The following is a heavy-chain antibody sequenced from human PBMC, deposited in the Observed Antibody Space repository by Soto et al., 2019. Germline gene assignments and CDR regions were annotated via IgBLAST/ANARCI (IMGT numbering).Heavy chain of an antibody. CDR3: ARRGPGTYFDY. Sequence: PGGSLRLSCAASGFTFSSYVMNWVRQAPGKGLEWVSVISGSGDSTYYADSVKGRFTISRDNSKNTLYLQMNSLRTEDTAVYYCARRGPGTYFDYWGQGTLVTVS. J-gene: IGHJ4*02. CDR2: ISGSGDST. CDR1: GFTFSSYV. V-gene: IGHV3-23*01. D-gene: IGHD6-13*01.